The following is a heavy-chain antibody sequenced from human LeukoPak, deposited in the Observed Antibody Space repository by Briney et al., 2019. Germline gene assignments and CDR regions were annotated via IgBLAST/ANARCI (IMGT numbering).Heavy chain of an antibody. CDR3: AKDRDFTLRDGGMLDY. Sequence: GGSLRLSCAASGFSFSTFTMNWVRQVPGKGLEWVSGISGRGGDTYDAESVRGRFTISRDDSKNTLYLQMTSLRAEDTAIYYCAKDRDFTLRDGGMLDYWGQGTLVTVSS. CDR1: GFSFSTFT. V-gene: IGHV3-23*01. D-gene: IGHD5-24*01. CDR2: ISGRGGDT. J-gene: IGHJ4*02.